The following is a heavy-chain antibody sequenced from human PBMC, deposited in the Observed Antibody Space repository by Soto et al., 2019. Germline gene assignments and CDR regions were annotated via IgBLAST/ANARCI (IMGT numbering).Heavy chain of an antibody. V-gene: IGHV1-69*06. D-gene: IGHD6-19*01. J-gene: IGHJ4*02. CDR2: IIPIFGTA. CDR3: ARVGKQWLVTIHFDY. Sequence: SVKVSCKASGGTFSSYAISWVRQAPGQGLEWMGGIIPIFGTANYAQKFQGRVTITADKSTSTAYMELSSLRSEDTAVYYCARVGKQWLVTIHFDYWGQGTLVTVSS. CDR1: GGTFSSYA.